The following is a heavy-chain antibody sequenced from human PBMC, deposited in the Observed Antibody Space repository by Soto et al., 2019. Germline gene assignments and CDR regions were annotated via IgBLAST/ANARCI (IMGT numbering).Heavy chain of an antibody. CDR2: IIPIFGTA. J-gene: IGHJ3*02. V-gene: IGHV1-69*13. D-gene: IGHD2-21*02. CDR1: GYTFTSYA. CDR3: ARGGYGGNSDAFDI. Sequence: GASVKVSCKASGYTFTSYAISWVRQAPGQGLEWMGGIIPIFGTANYAQKFQGRVTITADESTSTAYMELSSLRSEDTAVYYCARGGYGGNSDAFDIWGQGTMVTVSS.